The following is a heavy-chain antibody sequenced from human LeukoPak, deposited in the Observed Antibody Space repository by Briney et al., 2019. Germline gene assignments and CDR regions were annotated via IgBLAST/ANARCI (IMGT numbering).Heavy chain of an antibody. CDR1: GHSIRSGYY. CDR2: MYPTGNS. D-gene: IGHD3-16*01. CDR3: VTFVGRYYDRAAYYYPAY. V-gene: IGHV4-38-2*02. J-gene: IGHJ4*02. Sequence: AAETLSLTCTVSGHSIRSGYYWGWIRQPPGKGLEWIGNMYPTGNSYYNPSLQSRVYISIDAAKNQFSLRLTSLTAADTAVYYCVTFVGRYYDRAAYYYPAYWGRGTLVIVSS.